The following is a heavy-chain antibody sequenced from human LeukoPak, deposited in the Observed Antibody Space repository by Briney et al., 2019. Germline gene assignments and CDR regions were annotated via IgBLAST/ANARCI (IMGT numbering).Heavy chain of an antibody. CDR2: IYYSGST. J-gene: IGHJ4*02. V-gene: IGHV4-39*01. CDR1: GGSISSSSYY. CDR3: ARPKWELLLGPIDY. Sequence: PSETLSLTCTVSGGSISSSSYYWGWIRQPPGKGLEWIGSIYYSGSTYYNPSLESRVTISVDTSKNQFSLKLSSVTAADTAVYYCARPKWELLLGPIDYWGQGTLVTVSS. D-gene: IGHD1-26*01.